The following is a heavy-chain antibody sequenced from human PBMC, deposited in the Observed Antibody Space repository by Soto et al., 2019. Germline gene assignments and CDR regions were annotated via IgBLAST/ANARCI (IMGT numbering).Heavy chain of an antibody. V-gene: IGHV1-3*01. CDR3: ARGRGYSSSWYPHDWFDP. Sequence: ASVKVSCKASGYTFTSYAMHWVRQAPGQRLEWMGWINAGNGNTKYSQKFQGRVTITRDTSASTAYMELSSLRSEDTAVYYCARGRGYSSSWYPHDWFDPWGQGTLVTVSS. CDR2: INAGNGNT. J-gene: IGHJ5*02. D-gene: IGHD6-13*01. CDR1: GYTFTSYA.